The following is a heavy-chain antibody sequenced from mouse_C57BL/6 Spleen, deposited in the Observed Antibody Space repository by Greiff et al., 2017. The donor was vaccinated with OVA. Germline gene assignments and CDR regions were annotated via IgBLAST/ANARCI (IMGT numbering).Heavy chain of an antibody. CDR3: ARPLGSSYVGFDY. D-gene: IGHD1-1*01. CDR2: ISSGGSYT. Sequence: DVMLVESGGDLVKPGGSLKLSCAASGFTFSSYGMSWVRQTPDKRLEWVATISSGGSYTYYPDSVKGRFTLSRDNAKNTLYLQMSSLKSEDTAMYYCARPLGSSYVGFDYWGQGTTLTVSS. J-gene: IGHJ2*01. V-gene: IGHV5-6*02. CDR1: GFTFSSYG.